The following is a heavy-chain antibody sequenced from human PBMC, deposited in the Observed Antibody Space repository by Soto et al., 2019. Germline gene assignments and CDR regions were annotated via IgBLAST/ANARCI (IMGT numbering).Heavy chain of an antibody. D-gene: IGHD3-16*01. J-gene: IGHJ4*02. V-gene: IGHV4-39*01. CDR2: IYYSGST. CDR3: ARLRGGLDFDY. CDR1: GGSISSSSYY. Sequence: SETLSLTCTVSGGSISSSSYYWGWIRQPPGKGLEWIGSIYYSGSTYYNPSLKSRVTISVDTSKNQFSLKLSSVTAAGTAVYYCARLRGGLDFDYWGQGTLVTVSS.